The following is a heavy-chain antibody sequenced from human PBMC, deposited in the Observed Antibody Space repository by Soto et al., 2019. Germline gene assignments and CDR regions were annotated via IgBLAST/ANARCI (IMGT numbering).Heavy chain of an antibody. J-gene: IGHJ4*02. V-gene: IGHV4-39*01. CDR3: ATFMVPASRHIDFDY. CDR1: GGSINTNNYY. CDR2: IYYNGHA. D-gene: IGHD2-21*02. Sequence: QLQLQESGPGLVKPSETLSLTCTVSGGSINTNNYYWGWIRQSPGQGLEWIGSIYYNGHANYNPSLKARVTLSQDMSKNQFFLRLTSMTAADTAIYYCATFMVPASRHIDFDYWGQGTLVTVSS.